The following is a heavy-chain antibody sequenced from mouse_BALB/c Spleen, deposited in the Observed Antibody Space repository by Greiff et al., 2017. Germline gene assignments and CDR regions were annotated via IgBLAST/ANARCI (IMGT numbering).Heavy chain of an antibody. CDR2: ISSGGSYT. CDR1: GFTFSSYA. CDR3: AREGTGGAMDY. D-gene: IGHD2-14*01. Sequence: EVQGVESGGGLVKPGGSLKLSCAASGFTFSSYAMSWVRQSPEKRLEWVAEISSGGSYTYYPDTVTGRFTISRENAKNTLYLEMSSLRSEDTAMYYCAREGTGGAMDYWGQGTSVTVSS. V-gene: IGHV5-9-4*01. J-gene: IGHJ4*01.